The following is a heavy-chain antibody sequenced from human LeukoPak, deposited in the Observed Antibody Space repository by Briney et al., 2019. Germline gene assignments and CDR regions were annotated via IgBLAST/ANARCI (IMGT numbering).Heavy chain of an antibody. J-gene: IGHJ4*02. D-gene: IGHD3-10*01. CDR3: ARDTYYYGSGSYDY. V-gene: IGHV3-48*04. CDR1: GFTFSSYS. CDR2: ISSSSSTI. Sequence: GGSLRLSCAASGFTFSSYSMNWVRQAPGQGLEWVSYISSSSSTIYYADSVKGRFTISRDNAKNSLYLQMNSLRAEDTAVYYCARDTYYYGSGSYDYWGQGTLVTVSS.